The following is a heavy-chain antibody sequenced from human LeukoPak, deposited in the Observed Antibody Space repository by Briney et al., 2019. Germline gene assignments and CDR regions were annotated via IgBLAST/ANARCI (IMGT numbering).Heavy chain of an antibody. CDR2: MKEDGSEK. Sequence: PGGSLRLSCAASGFTFSSYAMSWVRQAPGKGLEWVANMKEDGSEKYYVDSVKGRFTVSRDNAKNSMYLQMNSLRAEDTAVYYCARYTRSSGGDYWGQGTLVTVSS. CDR1: GFTFSSYA. V-gene: IGHV3-7*01. CDR3: ARYTRSSGGDY. D-gene: IGHD6-6*01. J-gene: IGHJ4*02.